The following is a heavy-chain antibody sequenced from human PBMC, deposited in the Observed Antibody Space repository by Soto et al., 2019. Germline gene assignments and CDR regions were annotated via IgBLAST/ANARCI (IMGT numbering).Heavy chain of an antibody. D-gene: IGHD3-22*01. CDR3: ARSAKWFPNYGMDV. CDR2: INAGNGNT. CDR1: GYTFTSYA. V-gene: IGHV1-3*01. J-gene: IGHJ6*02. Sequence: ASVKVSCKASGYTFTSYAMHWVRQAPGQRLEWMGWINAGNGNTKYSQKFQGRVTITRDTSASTAYMELSSLRSEDTAVYYCARSAKWFPNYGMDVWGQGTTVTVSS.